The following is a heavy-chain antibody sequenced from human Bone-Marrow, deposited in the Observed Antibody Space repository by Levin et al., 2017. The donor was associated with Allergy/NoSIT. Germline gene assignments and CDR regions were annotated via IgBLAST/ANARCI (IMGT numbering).Heavy chain of an antibody. CDR1: GGSISSSSYY. CDR2: IYYSGST. V-gene: IGHV4-39*07. CDR3: ESLNSSGYSDY. D-gene: IGHD3-22*01. J-gene: IGHJ4*02. Sequence: SETLSLTCTVSGGSISSSSYYWGWIRQPPGKGLEWIGSIYYSGSTYYNPSLKSRVTISVDTSKNQFSLKLSSVTAADTAVYYCESLNSSGYSDYWGQGTLVTVSS.